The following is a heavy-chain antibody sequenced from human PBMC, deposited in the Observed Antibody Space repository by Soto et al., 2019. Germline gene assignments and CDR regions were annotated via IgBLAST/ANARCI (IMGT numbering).Heavy chain of an antibody. CDR3: AKSPGMYYYDSSGYYHYDY. D-gene: IGHD3-22*01. V-gene: IGHV3-23*01. J-gene: IGHJ4*02. Sequence: PRGSLRLSCAASGFTFSSYAMSWVRQAPGKGLEWVSAISGSGVSTYYADSVKGRFTISRDNSKNTLYLQMNSLRAEDTAVYYCAKSPGMYYYDSSGYYHYDYWGQGTLDTVSS. CDR1: GFTFSSYA. CDR2: ISGSGVST.